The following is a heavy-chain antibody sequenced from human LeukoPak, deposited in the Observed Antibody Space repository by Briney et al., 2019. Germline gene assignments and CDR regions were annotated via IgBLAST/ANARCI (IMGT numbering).Heavy chain of an antibody. CDR2: IIPIFGTA. J-gene: IGHJ4*02. CDR1: GGTFSSYA. CDR3: ARSRYSGYSGGGFLGY. V-gene: IGHV1-69*13. D-gene: IGHD5-12*01. Sequence: SVKVSCKASGGTFSSYAISWVRQAPGQGLEWMGGIIPIFGTANYAQKFQGRVTITAEESTSTAYMELSSLRSEDTAVYYCARSRYSGYSGGGFLGYWGQGTLVTVSS.